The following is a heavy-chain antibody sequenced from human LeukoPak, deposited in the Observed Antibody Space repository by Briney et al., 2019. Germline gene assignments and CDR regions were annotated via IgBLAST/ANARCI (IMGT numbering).Heavy chain of an antibody. J-gene: IGHJ4*02. Sequence: ASVKVSCKASGGTFSSYAISWVRQAPRQGLEWMGRIIPILGIANYAQKFQGRVTITADKPTSTAYMELSSLRSEDTAVYYCARGRHYDFWSGYYENFDYWGQGTLVTVSS. CDR1: GGTFSSYA. V-gene: IGHV1-69*04. CDR3: ARGRHYDFWSGYYENFDY. CDR2: IIPILGIA. D-gene: IGHD3-3*01.